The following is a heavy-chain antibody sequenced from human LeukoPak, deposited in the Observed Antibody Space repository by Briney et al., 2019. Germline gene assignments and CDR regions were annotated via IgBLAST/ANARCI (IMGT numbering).Heavy chain of an antibody. CDR1: GYSFTSYW. V-gene: IGHV5-10-1*01. D-gene: IGHD3-9*01. Sequence: GESLRISCKGSGYSFTSYWISWVRQMPGKGLEWMGRIDPSDSYTNYSPSFQGHVTTSADKSISTAYLQWSSLKASDTAMYYCARRYDILTGHNWFDPWGQGTLVTVSS. CDR2: IDPSDSYT. J-gene: IGHJ5*02. CDR3: ARRYDILTGHNWFDP.